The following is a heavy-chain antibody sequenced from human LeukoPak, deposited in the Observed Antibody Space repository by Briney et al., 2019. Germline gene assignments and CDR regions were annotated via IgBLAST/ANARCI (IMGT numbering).Heavy chain of an antibody. Sequence: PGGSLRLSCAASGFTFSSYAMTWVRQAPGEGLEWLALISYDGTKTYYAESVKGRFTVSRDNSKNTLFLQMNSLSAEDTAIYYCEREWFGESNWGQGARVTVSS. CDR3: EREWFGESN. J-gene: IGHJ4*02. CDR2: ISYDGTKT. D-gene: IGHD3-10*01. V-gene: IGHV3-30*04. CDR1: GFTFSSYA.